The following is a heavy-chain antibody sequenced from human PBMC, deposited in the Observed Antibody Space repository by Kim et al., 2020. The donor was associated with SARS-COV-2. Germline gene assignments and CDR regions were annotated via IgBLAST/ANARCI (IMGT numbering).Heavy chain of an antibody. D-gene: IGHD3-3*01. V-gene: IGHV5-10-1*01. Sequence: GESLKISCEGTGYNFAHYWITWVRQMPGKGLEWMGRIDPSDSYTNYNPAFQGHVTLSVDKSINKAYVQWRSLGASDTAIYYCARHASYYDFYSGFAEWGQGTLVIVSS. J-gene: IGHJ4*02. CDR3: ARHASYYDFYSGFAE. CDR1: GYNFAHYW. CDR2: IDPSDSYT.